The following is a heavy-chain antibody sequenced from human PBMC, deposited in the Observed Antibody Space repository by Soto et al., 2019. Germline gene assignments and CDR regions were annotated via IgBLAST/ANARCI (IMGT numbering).Heavy chain of an antibody. Sequence: EVQLVESGGGLVQPGGSLRLSCEASGFIFSSYWMHWVRQAPGKGLVWVSRINIDGSRISYADSVKGRCTISRDDAKNTRYMEVNSLRAEDTAVYYCVRGDGDRYDGNGYLGRHWGQGTLVTVSS. CDR1: GFIFSSYW. D-gene: IGHD3-22*01. J-gene: IGHJ4*02. CDR3: VRGDGDRYDGNGYLGRH. CDR2: INIDGSRI. V-gene: IGHV3-74*01.